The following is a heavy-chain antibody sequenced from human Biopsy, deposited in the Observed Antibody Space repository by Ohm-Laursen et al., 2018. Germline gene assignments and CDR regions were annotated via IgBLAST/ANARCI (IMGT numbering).Heavy chain of an antibody. D-gene: IGHD3-22*01. Sequence: SETLSLTCTVSGGSISSYYWNWIRQPPGKGLEWIGYIYYSGSTKYNPSLKSRVSVSVDTSKNQFSLRLSSVTAADTAVYFCARGGRHYYDSPDNWGQGTLVTVSS. J-gene: IGHJ4*02. CDR2: IYYSGST. V-gene: IGHV4-59*01. CDR3: ARGGRHYYDSPDN. CDR1: GGSISSYY.